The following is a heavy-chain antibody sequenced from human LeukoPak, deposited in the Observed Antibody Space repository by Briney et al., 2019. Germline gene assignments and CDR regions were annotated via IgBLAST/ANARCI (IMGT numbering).Heavy chain of an antibody. CDR3: ATRRAYCSSTSCYAGEEYFQH. V-gene: IGHV1-69*13. J-gene: IGHJ1*01. CDR1: GYTFTSYD. D-gene: IGHD2-2*01. Sequence: ASVKVSCKASGYTFTSYDISWVRQAPGQGLEWMGGTIPISGTTHYAQKFQGRVSITADESTSTAYMELSSLRSEDTVVYYCATRRAYCSSTSCYAGEEYFQHWGQGTLVTVSS. CDR2: TIPISGTT.